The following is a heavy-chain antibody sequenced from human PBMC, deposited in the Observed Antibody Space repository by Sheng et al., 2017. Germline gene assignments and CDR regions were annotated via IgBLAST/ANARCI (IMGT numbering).Heavy chain of an antibody. D-gene: IGHD3-10*01. Sequence: QLQLQESGPGLVKPSETLSLTCNVSGGSITSGHYYWAWIRQPPGKGLEWIGSIYYIGSTYYNPSLKSRVTISADTSKNQFSLKLSSVTAADTAVYYCAREQLLWFGEGDYWGQGALVTVSS. J-gene: IGHJ4*02. CDR1: GGSITSGHYY. CDR3: AREQLLWFGEGDY. V-gene: IGHV4-39*07. CDR2: IYYIGST.